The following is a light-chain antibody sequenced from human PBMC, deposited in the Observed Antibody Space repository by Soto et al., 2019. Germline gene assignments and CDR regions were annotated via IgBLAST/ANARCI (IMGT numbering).Light chain of an antibody. CDR2: AAS. CDR3: QQSYSTSLVT. Sequence: DIQMTQSPSSLSASVGDRVTITCRASQSISSNLNWYQQKPGKAPKLLIYAASSLQSGVPSRFSGSGSGTDFTLTISSLQPEDFATYYCQQSYSTSLVTFGGGTKVEIK. V-gene: IGKV1-39*01. CDR1: QSISSN. J-gene: IGKJ4*01.